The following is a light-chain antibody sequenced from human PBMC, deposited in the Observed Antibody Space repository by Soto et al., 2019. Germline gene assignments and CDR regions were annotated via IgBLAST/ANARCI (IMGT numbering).Light chain of an antibody. J-gene: IGKJ1*01. CDR1: QSVSSK. CDR2: GAS. CDR3: QHYNNWPPWT. V-gene: IGKV3-15*01. Sequence: EIMMTQSQATLSVPRRHGXTLXYRASQSVSSKLAWYQQKPGQAPRLLIYGASTRATGIPARFSGSGSGTEFTLIISSLQSEDSAVYYCQHYNNWPPWTFGQGTKVDIK.